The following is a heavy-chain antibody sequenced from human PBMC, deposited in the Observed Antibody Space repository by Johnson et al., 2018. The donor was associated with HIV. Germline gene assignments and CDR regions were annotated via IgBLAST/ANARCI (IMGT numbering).Heavy chain of an antibody. D-gene: IGHD1-20*01. CDR1: GFTVSSNY. V-gene: IGHV3-53*01. CDR3: ARDRTITGNDPFDI. Sequence: MQLVESGGGLIQPGGSLRLSCVGSGFTVSSNYMSWVRQAPGKGLEWVSVIYSGGSTYYSDSVKVRFTISRDNAKTSLYLKMNSLRAEDTALYYCARDRTITGNDPFDIWGQGTMVTVSS. J-gene: IGHJ3*02. CDR2: IYSGGST.